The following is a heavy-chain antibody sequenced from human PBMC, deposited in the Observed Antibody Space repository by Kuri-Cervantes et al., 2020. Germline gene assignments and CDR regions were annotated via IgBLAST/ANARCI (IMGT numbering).Heavy chain of an antibody. CDR3: ARSRTYSGYDYYFDY. D-gene: IGHD5-12*01. CDR2: IYHSGST. V-gene: IGHV4-38-2*02. CDR1: GYSISSGYY. Sequence: ESLKISCTVSGYSISSGYYWGWIRQPPGKGLEWIGSIYHSGSTYYNPSLKSRVTISVDTSKNQFSLKLSSVTAADTAVYYCARSRTYSGYDYYFDYWGQGTLVTVSS. J-gene: IGHJ4*02.